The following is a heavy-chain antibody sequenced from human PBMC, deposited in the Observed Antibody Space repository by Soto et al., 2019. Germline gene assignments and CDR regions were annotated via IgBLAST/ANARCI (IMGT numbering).Heavy chain of an antibody. CDR3: VRGGLTAYVDY. V-gene: IGHV3-30-3*01. CDR2: ISYDGVNE. CDR1: GFSFTSYA. D-gene: IGHD2-8*01. J-gene: IGHJ4*02. Sequence: PGGSLRLSCTASGFSFTSYAFHWVRQAPGKGLEWVAVISYDGVNEYYADSVKGRFTISRDDSRSTLYLQMSSPRLEDTAVYYCVRGGLTAYVDYWGQGTLVTVSS.